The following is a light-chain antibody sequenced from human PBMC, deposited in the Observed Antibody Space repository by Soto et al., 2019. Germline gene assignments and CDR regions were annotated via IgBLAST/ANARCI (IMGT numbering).Light chain of an antibody. Sequence: QSVLTQPASVSGSPGQSITISCTGTNSDVGGYGSVAWYQQHPGKAPKLMIFEVYNRPSGVSNRFSGSKSGKTASLTISGLQAEDEADYYCSSYISNNTRVFGGGTKVTVL. CDR3: SSYISNNTRV. V-gene: IGLV2-14*01. J-gene: IGLJ2*01. CDR2: EVY. CDR1: NSDVGGYGS.